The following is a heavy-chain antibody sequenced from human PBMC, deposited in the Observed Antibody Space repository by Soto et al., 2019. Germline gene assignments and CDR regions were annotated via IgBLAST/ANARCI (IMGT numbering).Heavy chain of an antibody. V-gene: IGHV3-33*01. CDR1: GFSFSTYG. J-gene: IGHJ3*02. D-gene: IGHD3-3*01. CDR2: VWSNGVNN. Sequence: QVQLLDSGGGVVQPGTSLRLSCAASGFSFSTYGMHWVRQAPGKGLEWVAVVWSNGVNNYYADSVRGRFTISRDNSKNTLYLQMNSLRAEDTAVYYCASLTYYDFWSGYYDDAFDIWGQGTMVTVSS. CDR3: ASLTYYDFWSGYYDDAFDI.